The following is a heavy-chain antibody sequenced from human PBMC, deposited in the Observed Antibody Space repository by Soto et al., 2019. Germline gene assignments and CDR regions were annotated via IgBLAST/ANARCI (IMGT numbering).Heavy chain of an antibody. Sequence: PSETPSLTCTVSGGSISSYYWSWIRQPAGKGLEWIGRIYTRGSTNYNPSLKSRVTMSVDTSKNQFSLKLSSVTAADTGVYYCARDQGKAGGTVDYYYGMDVRGQGTTVTVSS. CDR1: GGSISSYY. CDR2: IYTRGST. J-gene: IGHJ6*02. D-gene: IGHD6-13*01. V-gene: IGHV4-4*07. CDR3: ARDQGKAGGTVDYYYGMDV.